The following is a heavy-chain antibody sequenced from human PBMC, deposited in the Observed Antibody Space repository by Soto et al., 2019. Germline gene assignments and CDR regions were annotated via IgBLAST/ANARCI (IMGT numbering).Heavy chain of an antibody. CDR2: ISSSSSTI. Sequence: PGGSLRLSCAASGFTFSDYYMSWIRQAPGKGLEWVSYISSSSSTIYYADSVKGRFTISRDNAKNSLYLQMNSLRAEDTAVYFCARAHSSSWTSFDYWGQGTLVTVSS. CDR3: ARAHSSSWTSFDY. J-gene: IGHJ4*02. V-gene: IGHV3-11*01. D-gene: IGHD6-13*01. CDR1: GFTFSDYY.